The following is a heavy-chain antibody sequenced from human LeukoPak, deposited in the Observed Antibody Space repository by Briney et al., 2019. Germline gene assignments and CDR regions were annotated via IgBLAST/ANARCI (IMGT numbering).Heavy chain of an antibody. J-gene: IGHJ6*02. D-gene: IGHD4-23*01. CDR2: ISYDGSNK. CDR1: GFTFSSYA. Sequence: GGSLRLSCAASGFTFSSYAMSWVRQAPGKGLEWVAVISYDGSNKYYADSVKGRFTISRDNSKNTLYLQMNSLRAEDTAVYYCAKGSYGGNPYYYYGMDVWGQGTTVTVSS. CDR3: AKGSYGGNPYYYYGMDV. V-gene: IGHV3-30*18.